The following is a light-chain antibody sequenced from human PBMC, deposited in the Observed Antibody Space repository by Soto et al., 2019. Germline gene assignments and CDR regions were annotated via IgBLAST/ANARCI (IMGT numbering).Light chain of an antibody. V-gene: IGKV1-33*01. CDR3: QQYHNLPLT. J-gene: IGKJ4*01. CDR2: DAS. CDR1: QDISNY. Sequence: DIQMTQSPSSLSASVGDRVTITCQASQDISNYLIWYPQKPGKAAKLLIYDASNLETGVQSRFSGSGSGTDFTVTIISLQTEDSATYYCQQYHNLPLTVRGGPKVEIK.